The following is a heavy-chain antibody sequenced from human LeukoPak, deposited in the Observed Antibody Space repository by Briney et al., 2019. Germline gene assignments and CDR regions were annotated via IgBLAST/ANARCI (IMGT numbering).Heavy chain of an antibody. D-gene: IGHD3-22*01. Sequence: GGSLRLSCAASGFTFSSYRMNWVRQAPGKGLEWVSSISSSSSYIYYADSVKGRFTISRDNAKNSLYLQMNSLRAEDTAVYYCATAVLTYYYDSSGKRGVDYWGQGTLVTVSS. CDR1: GFTFSSYR. CDR3: ATAVLTYYYDSSGKRGVDY. CDR2: ISSSSSYI. J-gene: IGHJ4*02. V-gene: IGHV3-21*01.